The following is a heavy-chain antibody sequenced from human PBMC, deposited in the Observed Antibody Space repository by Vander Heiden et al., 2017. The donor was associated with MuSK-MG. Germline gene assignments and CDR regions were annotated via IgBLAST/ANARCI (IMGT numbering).Heavy chain of an antibody. D-gene: IGHD3-22*01. V-gene: IGHV5-51*01. J-gene: IGHJ3*02. CDR1: GFTFTTYW. Sequence: EVQLVQSGAEGKEPGGSLKLSCTVSGFTFTTYWVGWVRQMPGKGLEWMGIIYPGDSDTRYSPSFQGQVTISADKSISTAYLQWSSLKASDTAMYYCARVDSSGYPTDAFDMWGQGTMVTVSS. CDR2: IYPGDSDT. CDR3: ARVDSSGYPTDAFDM.